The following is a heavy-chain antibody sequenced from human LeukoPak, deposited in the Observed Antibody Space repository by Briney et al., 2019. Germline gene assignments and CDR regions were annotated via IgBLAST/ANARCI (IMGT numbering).Heavy chain of an antibody. CDR1: GFSRTTSGVG. D-gene: IGHD2-8*02. CDR3: AHLYFYNTGGYSRAFDY. Sequence: SGPTLVKPTQTLTLTCTFSGFSRTTSGVGVGWIRQPPVKALEGLALIYWDDEKRYRPSLRPTLTITKATSKTQVVLTMTNMDPVDTATYYCAHLYFYNTGGYSRAFDYWGQGTLVTVSS. V-gene: IGHV2-5*02. J-gene: IGHJ4*02. CDR2: IYWDDEK.